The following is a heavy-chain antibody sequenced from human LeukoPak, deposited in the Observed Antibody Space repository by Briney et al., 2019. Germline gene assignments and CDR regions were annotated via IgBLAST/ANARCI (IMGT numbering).Heavy chain of an antibody. Sequence: ASVKVSCKASGYTFTTYYMHWVRQAPGQGLEWMGTLNPSGGSTSYAQKFQGRVTMTTDTPTSTVYMELSSLRSEDTAVYYCARASGYHTAVDFWGQGTLVTVSS. V-gene: IGHV1-46*01. CDR1: GYTFTTYY. J-gene: IGHJ4*02. CDR3: ARASGYHTAVDF. CDR2: LNPSGGST. D-gene: IGHD3-3*01.